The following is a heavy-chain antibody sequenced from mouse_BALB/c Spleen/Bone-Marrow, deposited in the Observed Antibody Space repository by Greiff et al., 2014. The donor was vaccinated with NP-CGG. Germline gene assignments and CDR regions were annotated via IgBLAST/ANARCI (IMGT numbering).Heavy chain of an antibody. CDR2: ISSGGGST. V-gene: IGHV5-12-1*01. CDR1: GFAFSSYD. Sequence: EVMLVESGGGLVKPGGSLKLSCAASGFAFSSYDMSWVRQTPEKRLEWVAYISSGGGSTYYPDTVKGRFTISRDNAKNTLYLQMSSLKSEDTAMYYCARHEDGYYDAMNYWGQGTSVTASS. CDR3: ARHEDGYYDAMNY. J-gene: IGHJ4*01. D-gene: IGHD2-3*01.